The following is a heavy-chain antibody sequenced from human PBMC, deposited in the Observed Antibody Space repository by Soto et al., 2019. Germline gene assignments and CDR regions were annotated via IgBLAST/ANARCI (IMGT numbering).Heavy chain of an antibody. D-gene: IGHD5-12*01. CDR2: IYYSGST. CDR3: ARDHSGYDPFDY. CDR1: GGSISSYY. V-gene: IGHV4-59*01. Sequence: QVQLQESGPGLVKPSETLSLTCTVSGGSISSYYWSWIRQPPGKGLEWIGYIYYSGSTNYNPSRKSRVTISVDTSKNQFALKLSSVSAAETAVYYCARDHSGYDPFDYWCQGTLVTVSS. J-gene: IGHJ4*02.